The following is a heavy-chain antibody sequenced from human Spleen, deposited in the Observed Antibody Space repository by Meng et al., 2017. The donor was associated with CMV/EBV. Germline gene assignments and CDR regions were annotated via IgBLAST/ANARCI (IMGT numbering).Heavy chain of an antibody. V-gene: IGHV1-2*02. CDR2: INPNSGGT. J-gene: IGHJ5*02. CDR3: AREGGAVAGPRQNWFDP. D-gene: IGHD6-19*01. CDR1: GYTFSRIG. Sequence: ASVKVSCKASGYTFSRIGISWVRQAPGQGLEWMGWINPNSGGTNYAQKFQGRVTMTRDTSISTAYMELSRLRSDDTAVYYCAREGGAVAGPRQNWFDPWGQGTLVTVSS.